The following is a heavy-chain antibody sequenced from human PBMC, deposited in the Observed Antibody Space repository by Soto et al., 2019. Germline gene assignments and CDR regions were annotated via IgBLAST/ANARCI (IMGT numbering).Heavy chain of an antibody. Sequence: PGGSLRLSCAASGFTFISYGMHWVRQAPGKGLEWVAVISYDGSNKYYADSVKGRFTISRDNSKNTLYLQMNSLRAEDTAVYYCAKSPDYYDSSGYYSYWGQGTLVTVS. CDR3: AKSPDYYDSSGYYSY. CDR1: GFTFISYG. J-gene: IGHJ4*02. D-gene: IGHD3-22*01. CDR2: ISYDGSNK. V-gene: IGHV3-30*18.